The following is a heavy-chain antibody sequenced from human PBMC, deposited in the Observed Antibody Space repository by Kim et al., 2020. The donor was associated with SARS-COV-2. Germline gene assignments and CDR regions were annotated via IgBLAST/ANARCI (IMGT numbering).Heavy chain of an antibody. CDR2: LSASGDNT. CDR3: AKDKFLSQWLDLFDS. CDR1: GFTFSSHA. Sequence: GGSLRLSCAASGFTFSSHAMSWVRQAPGKGLEWISALSASGDNTYYADSVKGRFTITRDNSKNTVFLQMNSLRAEDTAVYYCAKDKFLSQWLDLFDSWGQGTLVTVSS. V-gene: IGHV3-23*01. J-gene: IGHJ4*02. D-gene: IGHD6-19*01.